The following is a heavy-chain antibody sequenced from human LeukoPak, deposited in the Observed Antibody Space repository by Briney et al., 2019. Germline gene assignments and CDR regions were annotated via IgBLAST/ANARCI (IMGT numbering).Heavy chain of an antibody. CDR1: GYTLTSYG. CDR2: ISAYNGNT. V-gene: IGHV1-18*01. Sequence: ASVKVSCKASGYTLTSYGISWVRQAPEQGLEWMGWISAYNGNTNYAQKLQGRVTMTTDTSTSTAYMELRSLRSDDTAVYYCARANVGSSGRWGFDYWGQGTLVTVSS. J-gene: IGHJ4*02. D-gene: IGHD6-19*01. CDR3: ARANVGSSGRWGFDY.